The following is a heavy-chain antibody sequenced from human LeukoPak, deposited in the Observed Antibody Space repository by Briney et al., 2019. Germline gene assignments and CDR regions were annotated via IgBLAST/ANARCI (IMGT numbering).Heavy chain of an antibody. CDR3: ARAGYSSSWYPAMYMDV. D-gene: IGHD6-13*01. V-gene: IGHV4-34*01. Sequence: SETLSLTCADYGGSFSGYYWSWIRQPPGKGLEWIGEINHSGSTNYNPSLKSRVTISVDTSKNQFSLKLSSVTAADTAVYYCARAGYSSSWYPAMYMDVWGKGTTVTVSS. CDR2: INHSGST. J-gene: IGHJ6*03. CDR1: GGSFSGYY.